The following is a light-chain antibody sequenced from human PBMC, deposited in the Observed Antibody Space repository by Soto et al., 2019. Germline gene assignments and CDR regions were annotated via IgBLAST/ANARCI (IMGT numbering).Light chain of an antibody. Sequence: ETVLTQSPGTLSLSPGEGATLSCRASQSISSNYLAWYQQKPGQTPRLLIYGASSRATGIPDRFSGSGSGTDFTLTISRLEPEDFAVDYCQQYGSPPLTFGQGTKV. J-gene: IGKJ1*01. CDR1: QSISSNY. CDR2: GAS. CDR3: QQYGSPPLT. V-gene: IGKV3-20*01.